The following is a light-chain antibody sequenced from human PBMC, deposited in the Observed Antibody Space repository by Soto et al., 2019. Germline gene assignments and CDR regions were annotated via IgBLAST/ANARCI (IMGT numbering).Light chain of an antibody. V-gene: IGKV3-20*01. CDR2: GAS. CDR3: QCYGSSPPHT. Sequence: EIVLTQSPGTLSLSPGEGATISCRSSQSVRNNYLAWYQQKPGQAPRLLISGASNRAAGIPDRFSGSGSGTDFTLTISRLESEDFAVYYCQCYGSSPPHTFGQGTKLEIK. J-gene: IGKJ2*01. CDR1: QSVRNNY.